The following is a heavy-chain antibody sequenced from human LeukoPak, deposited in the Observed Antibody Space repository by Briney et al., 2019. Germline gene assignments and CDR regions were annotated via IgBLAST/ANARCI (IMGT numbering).Heavy chain of an antibody. CDR1: GFTFSSYA. V-gene: IGHV3-23*01. D-gene: IGHD3-3*01. CDR2: ISGSGGST. Sequence: GGSLRLSCAASGFTFSSYAMSWVRQAPGKGLEWVSAISGSGGSTFYADSVKGRFTISRDNSKNTLYLQMNSLRAEDTAVYYCAKAIWSGYMAYYYYYMDVWGTGTTVTVSS. CDR3: AKAIWSGYMAYYYYYMDV. J-gene: IGHJ6*03.